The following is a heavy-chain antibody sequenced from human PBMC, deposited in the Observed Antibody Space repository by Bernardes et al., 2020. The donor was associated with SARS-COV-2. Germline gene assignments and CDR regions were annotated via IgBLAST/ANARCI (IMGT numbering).Heavy chain of an antibody. V-gene: IGHV3-48*02. CDR3: AREAGATHTIVGVVINEDAYYFDY. CDR2: ISSSSSTI. CDR1: GFTFSSYS. Sequence: GGSLRLSCAASGFTFSSYSMNWVRQAPGKGLEWVSYISSSSSTIYYADSVKGRFTISRDNAKNSLYLQMNSLRDEDTAVYYCAREAGATHTIVGVVINEDAYYFDYWGQGTLVTVSS. J-gene: IGHJ4*02. D-gene: IGHD3-3*01.